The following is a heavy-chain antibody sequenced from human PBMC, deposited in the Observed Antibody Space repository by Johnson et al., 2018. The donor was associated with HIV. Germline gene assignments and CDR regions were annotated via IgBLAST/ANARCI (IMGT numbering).Heavy chain of an antibody. J-gene: IGHJ3*02. CDR2: ISYGGTYK. V-gene: IGHV3-30*03. CDR3: ARGGVVHDGFDI. Sequence: QEQLVESGGGVVQPGRSLRVSCAASGFSFGSYGMHWVRQAPGKGLEWVAIISYGGTYKYYADSVKGRFTISRDNSKNTLYLQMNTLRAEDTAVYYCARGGVVHDGFDIRGLGTMVTVSS. D-gene: IGHD2-8*01. CDR1: GFSFGSYG.